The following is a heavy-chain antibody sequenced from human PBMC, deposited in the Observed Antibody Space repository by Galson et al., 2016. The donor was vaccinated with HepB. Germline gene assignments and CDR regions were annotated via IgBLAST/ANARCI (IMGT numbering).Heavy chain of an antibody. D-gene: IGHD5-24*01. Sequence: SETLSLTCTVSGDSISYYYWSWIRHHPGKGLEWTGFLYHSGSTKYNPSLMSRVTISGDMSKKQISLKLTSVTAADTAVYYCARGEEMATGGLDFWGPGAEVTVSS. CDR2: LYHSGST. J-gene: IGHJ4*02. CDR1: GDSISYYY. V-gene: IGHV4-59*08. CDR3: ARGEEMATGGLDF.